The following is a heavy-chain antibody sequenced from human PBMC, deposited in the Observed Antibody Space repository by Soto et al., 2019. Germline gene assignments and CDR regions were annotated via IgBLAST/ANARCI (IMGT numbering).Heavy chain of an antibody. CDR3: ARDPKTYGDYGVDYMDV. Sequence: QVQLVQSGAEVKKPGASVKVSCKASGYTFTSYGISWVRQAPGQGLEWMGWISAYNGNTNYAQKLQGRVTMTTDTSTSTAYMELRSLRSDATAVSYCARDPKTYGDYGVDYMDVWGKGTTVTVSS. CDR1: GYTFTSYG. D-gene: IGHD4-17*01. CDR2: ISAYNGNT. J-gene: IGHJ6*03. V-gene: IGHV1-18*01.